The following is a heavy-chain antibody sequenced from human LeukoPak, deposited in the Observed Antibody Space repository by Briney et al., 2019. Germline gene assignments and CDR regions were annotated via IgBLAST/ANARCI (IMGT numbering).Heavy chain of an antibody. D-gene: IGHD3-22*01. J-gene: IGHJ1*01. Sequence: PGGSLRLSCAASGFTFIDHYMDWVRQAPGKGLEWIGRIRNKANSYTTEYAASVKGRFTVSRDDSKNSLFLQMNSLRAEDTAVYYCARAAYYYDYSGPRFGYFHHWGQGTLVTVSS. CDR2: IRNKANSYTT. V-gene: IGHV3-72*01. CDR3: ARAAYYYDYSGPRFGYFHH. CDR1: GFTFIDHY.